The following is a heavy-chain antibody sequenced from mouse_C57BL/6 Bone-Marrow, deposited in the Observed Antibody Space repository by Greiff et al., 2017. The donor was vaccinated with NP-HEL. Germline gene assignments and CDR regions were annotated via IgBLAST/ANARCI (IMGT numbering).Heavy chain of an antibody. D-gene: IGHD1-1*01. J-gene: IGHJ1*03. Sequence: EVQLQQSGPELVKPGASVKIPCKASGYTFTDYNMDWVKQSHGKSLEWIGDINPNNGGTNYNQKFKGKDTLTVDKSSSTAYMELSSLTSEDTAVYYCARTFYYYGSSDGYLDVWGTGTTVTVSS. CDR1: GYTFTDYN. CDR3: ARTFYYYGSSDGYLDV. V-gene: IGHV1-18*01. CDR2: INPNNGGT.